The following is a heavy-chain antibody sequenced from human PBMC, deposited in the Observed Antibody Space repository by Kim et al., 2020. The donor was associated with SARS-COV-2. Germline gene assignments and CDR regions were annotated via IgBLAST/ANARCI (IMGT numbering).Heavy chain of an antibody. Sequence: GGTTEYAASVKGRFTISRDDSKSIAYLQMNSLKTEDTAVYYCTSGPAMDVWGQGTTVTVSS. J-gene: IGHJ6*02. CDR3: TSGPAMDV. V-gene: IGHV3-49*02. CDR2: GGTT.